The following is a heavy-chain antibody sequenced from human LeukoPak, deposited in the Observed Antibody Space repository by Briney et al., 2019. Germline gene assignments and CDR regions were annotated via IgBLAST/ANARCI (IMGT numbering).Heavy chain of an antibody. J-gene: IGHJ4*02. D-gene: IGHD6-6*01. CDR2: ISFSSTHI. V-gene: IGHV3-21*01. CDR1: GFIFSNYG. CDR3: ARELSSSSFDY. Sequence: GGSLRLSCAASGFIFSNYGMSWVRQAPGKGLEWVSSISFSSTHIYYADSIQGRFTISRDNAKNSLYLQMNSLRAEDTAVYYCARELSSSSFDYWGQGTLVTVSS.